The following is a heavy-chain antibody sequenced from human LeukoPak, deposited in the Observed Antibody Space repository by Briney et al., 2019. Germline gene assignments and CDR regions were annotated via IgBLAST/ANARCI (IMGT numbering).Heavy chain of an antibody. D-gene: IGHD6-19*01. CDR3: AKAPRKTVAGLSGSDF. J-gene: IGHJ4*02. CDR1: GFTFSTYA. CDR2: ISNTGLST. Sequence: GGSLRLSCAASGFTFSTYAMSWVRQAPGKGLEWVSAISNTGLSTYYADSVKGRFTISRDNSKNTLYVQMNSLRAEDTAVYFCAKAPRKTVAGLSGSDFWGQGILVTVSS. V-gene: IGHV3-23*01.